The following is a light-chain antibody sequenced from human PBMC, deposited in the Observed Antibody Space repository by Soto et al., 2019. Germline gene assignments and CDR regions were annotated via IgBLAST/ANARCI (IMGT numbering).Light chain of an antibody. CDR1: QSIVSY. J-gene: IGKJ2*02. CDR3: QQSYSTPRT. CDR2: TAS. Sequence: DIQMTQSPSSLSVSVGDRVTITCRASQSIVSYLNWYQQKLGKAPKLLIYTASNLQRGVPSRFSGSGSGTDFTLTIRNLQPEDFATYFCQQSYSTPRTFGQGTKLEIK. V-gene: IGKV1-39*01.